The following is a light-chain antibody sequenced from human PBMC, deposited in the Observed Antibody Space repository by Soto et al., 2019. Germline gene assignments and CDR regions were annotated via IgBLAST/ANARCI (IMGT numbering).Light chain of an antibody. Sequence: QSVLTQTPSASGTPGQRVTISCSGSTSNIGSKYVYWYQQHPGTAPKLLIYKNNQRPSGVPDRFSGSKSGTSASLAISGLRSEDEADYYCAAWDDSLRVFGGGTKVTV. CDR1: TSNIGSKY. CDR2: KNN. J-gene: IGLJ2*01. CDR3: AAWDDSLRV. V-gene: IGLV1-47*01.